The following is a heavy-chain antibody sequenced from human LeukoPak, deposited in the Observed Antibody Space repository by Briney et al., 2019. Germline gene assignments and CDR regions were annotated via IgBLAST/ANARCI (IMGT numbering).Heavy chain of an antibody. D-gene: IGHD1-26*01. Sequence: ASVKVSCKASGYAFTGYYMHWVRQAPGQGLEWMGWINPNSGGANYAQKFQARVTMTRDTSISTAYMELSRLRSDDTAVYYCVRDPSEVGALWGQGSLVTVSS. V-gene: IGHV1-2*02. CDR1: GYAFTGYY. CDR2: INPNSGGA. J-gene: IGHJ4*02. CDR3: VRDPSEVGAL.